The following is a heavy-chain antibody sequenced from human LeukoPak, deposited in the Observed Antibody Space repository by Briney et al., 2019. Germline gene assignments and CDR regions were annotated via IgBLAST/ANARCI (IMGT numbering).Heavy chain of an antibody. J-gene: IGHJ6*02. CDR3: ARDRERYFDWLPTFDYYGMDV. D-gene: IGHD3-9*01. CDR1: GGSISSYY. CDR2: IYYSGST. V-gene: IGHV4-59*01. Sequence: SETLSLTCTVSGGSISSYYWSWIRQPPGKGLEWIGYIYYSGSTNYNPSLKSRVTISVDTSKNQFSLKLSSVTAADTDVYYCARDRERYFDWLPTFDYYGMDVWGQGTTVTVSS.